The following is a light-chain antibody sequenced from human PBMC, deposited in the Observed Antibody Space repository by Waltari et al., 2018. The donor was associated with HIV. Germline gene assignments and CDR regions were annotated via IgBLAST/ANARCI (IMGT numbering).Light chain of an antibody. CDR2: RDN. CDR1: DSNIGRTY. V-gene: IGLV1-47*01. Sequence: QSVLPQPPSASGTPGQRVSISCSGSDSNIGRTYVYWYQQVAGTAPKLLIYRDNQRPSGVSDRFSGSKSGSSASLAISGLRSEDEAAYFCAVWDDSLTGVIFGGKTKLTVL. CDR3: AVWDDSLTGVI. J-gene: IGLJ2*01.